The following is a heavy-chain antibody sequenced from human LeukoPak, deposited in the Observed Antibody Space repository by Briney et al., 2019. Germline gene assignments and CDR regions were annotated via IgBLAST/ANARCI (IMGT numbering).Heavy chain of an antibody. D-gene: IGHD3-9*01. Sequence: SETLSLTCAVYGGSFRGYYWSWIRQPPGKGLEWIGEINHSGSTNYNPSLKSRVTISVDTSKNQFSLKLSSVTAADTAVYYCARGRLRYFDWLLKRWYYFDYWGQGTLVTVSS. CDR3: ARGRLRYFDWLLKRWYYFDY. V-gene: IGHV4-34*01. CDR2: INHSGST. J-gene: IGHJ4*02. CDR1: GGSFRGYY.